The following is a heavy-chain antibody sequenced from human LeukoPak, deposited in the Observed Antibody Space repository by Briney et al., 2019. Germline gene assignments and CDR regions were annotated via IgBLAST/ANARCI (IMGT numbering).Heavy chain of an antibody. J-gene: IGHJ4*02. D-gene: IGHD3-3*01. CDR2: MNPNSGNT. CDR3: ATVQPRYYDFWSGYMD. V-gene: IGHV1-8*01. CDR1: GYTFTSYD. Sequence: GASVKVSCKASGYTFTSYDINWVRQATGQGLEWMGWMNPNSGNTGYAQKFQGRVTMTRNTSISTAYMELSSLRSEDTAVYYCATVQPRYYDFWSGYMDWGQGTLVTVSS.